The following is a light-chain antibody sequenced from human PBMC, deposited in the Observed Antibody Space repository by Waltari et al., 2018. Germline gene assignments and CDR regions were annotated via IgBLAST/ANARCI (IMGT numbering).Light chain of an antibody. Sequence: EIVLTQFPATLSLSPGATATISCRATESVSTSFGWFPPQPGPAPRLLLFAPSIRAAGIPARFSGSGSGTDFTLTISNLEPEDVGVYYCHQRSNWWWTFGQGTRVEVK. CDR1: ESVSTS. J-gene: IGKJ1*01. CDR2: APS. CDR3: HQRSNWWWT. V-gene: IGKV3-11*01.